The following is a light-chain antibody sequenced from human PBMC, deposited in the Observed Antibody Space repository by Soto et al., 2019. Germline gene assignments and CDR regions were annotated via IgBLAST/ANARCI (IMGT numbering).Light chain of an antibody. CDR3: QQFGSSVT. Sequence: EIVLTQSPGTLSLSPGERATLFCRASQSVSSNYLAWFQQKPGQAPRLLIYDASGRATGIPDRFRGSGSGTDFTLTISRLEPEDFAVYYCQQFGSSVTFGPGTKVDIK. CDR1: QSVSSNY. V-gene: IGKV3-20*01. J-gene: IGKJ3*01. CDR2: DAS.